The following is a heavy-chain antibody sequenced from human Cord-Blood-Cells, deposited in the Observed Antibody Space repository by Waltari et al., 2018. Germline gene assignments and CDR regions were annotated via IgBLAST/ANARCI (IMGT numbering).Heavy chain of an antibody. CDR1: GGSISSSSSY. D-gene: IGHD4-17*01. V-gene: IGHV4-39*01. CDR2: IYYSGST. J-gene: IGHJ5*02. CDR3: AVTVTNWFDP. Sequence: QLQLQESGPRLVKPSAPLSLTCTVSGGSISSSSSYWGWIRQPPGKGLEWIGSIYYSGSTYYNPSLKSRVTISVDTSKNQFSLKLSSVTAADTAVYYCAVTVTNWFDPWGQGTLVTVSS.